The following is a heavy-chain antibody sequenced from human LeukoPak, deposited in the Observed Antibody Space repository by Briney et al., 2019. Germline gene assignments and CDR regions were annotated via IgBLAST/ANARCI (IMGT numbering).Heavy chain of an antibody. V-gene: IGHV4-30-2*01. D-gene: IGHD2-15*01. CDR1: GGSFSGYS. CDR3: ARSRYCSGGSCLDAFDI. CDR2: IYHSGST. J-gene: IGHJ3*02. Sequence: SETLSLTCAVYGGSFSGYSWSWIRQPPGKGLEWIGYIYHSGSTYYNPSLKSRVTISVDRSKNQFSLKLSSVTAADTAVYYCARSRYCSGGSCLDAFDIWGQGTMGTVSS.